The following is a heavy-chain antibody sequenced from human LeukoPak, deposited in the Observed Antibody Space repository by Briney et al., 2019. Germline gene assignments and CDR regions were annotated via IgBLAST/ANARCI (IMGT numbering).Heavy chain of an antibody. CDR2: IIPIFGTA. V-gene: IGHV1-69*13. Sequence: ASVKVSCKASGGTFSSYAISWVRQAPGQGLEWMGGIIPIFGTANYAQKFQGRVTITADESTSTAYMELSSLRSEDTAVYYCARGDFHSGYDYGVDYWGQGTLVTVSS. CDR3: ARGDFHSGYDYGVDY. D-gene: IGHD5-12*01. CDR1: GGTFSSYA. J-gene: IGHJ4*02.